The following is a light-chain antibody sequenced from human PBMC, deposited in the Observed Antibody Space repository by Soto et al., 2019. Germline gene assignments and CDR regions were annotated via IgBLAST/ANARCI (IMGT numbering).Light chain of an antibody. V-gene: IGKV3-20*01. J-gene: IGKJ5*01. CDR3: QQYGNSPPNT. CDR2: GTS. CDR1: QSVNSNY. Sequence: DIVLTQSPGTLSLSPGERATLSCRASQSVNSNYLAWYQQKPGQAPRHLIYGTSNRATGIPDRFTGSGSGTDFTLTINRLEHEDFGVYYCQQYGNSPPNTFGQGTRLDIE.